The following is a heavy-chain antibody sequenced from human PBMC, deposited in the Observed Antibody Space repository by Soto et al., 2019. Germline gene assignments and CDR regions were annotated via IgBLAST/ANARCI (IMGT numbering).Heavy chain of an antibody. V-gene: IGHV3-11*01. CDR3: ARSVSRDGYNWALDY. CDR1: GFTFSDYY. D-gene: IGHD5-12*01. Sequence: QVQLAESGGGLVKPGGSLRLSCAASGFTFSDYYMSWIRQAPGKGLEWVSYSSSGGSTIYYADSVKGRFTISRDNAKNSLYLQMNSLRAEDTAVYHCARSVSRDGYNWALDYWGQGTLVTVSS. J-gene: IGHJ4*02. CDR2: SSSGGSTI.